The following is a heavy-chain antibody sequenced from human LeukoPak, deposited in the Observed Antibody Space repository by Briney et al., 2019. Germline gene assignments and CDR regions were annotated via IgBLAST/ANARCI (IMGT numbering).Heavy chain of an antibody. J-gene: IGHJ3*02. CDR3: ARDHETSPHTIFGEVTSGAFDI. Sequence: TGGSLRLSCAASGFTFSSYAMHWVRQAPGKGLEWVAAISYDGSNKYYADSVKGRFTISRDNSKNTLYLQMNSLRAEDTALYYCARDHETSPHTIFGEVTSGAFDIWGQGTMVTVSS. D-gene: IGHD3-3*01. CDR1: GFTFSSYA. CDR2: ISYDGSNK. V-gene: IGHV3-30*04.